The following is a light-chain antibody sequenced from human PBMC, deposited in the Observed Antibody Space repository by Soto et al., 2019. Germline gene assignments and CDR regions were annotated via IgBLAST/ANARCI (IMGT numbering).Light chain of an antibody. V-gene: IGLV2-8*01. Sequence: QSALTQPASASGSRGQSVTISCTGTSVDINYVSWFQQHPGKAPKLIICEVTKRPSGVPDRFSGSKSGNTASLTVSGLQDDDEADYYCSSYAGRDILVFGGGTKVTVL. CDR2: EVT. CDR3: SSYAGRDILV. J-gene: IGLJ3*02. CDR1: SVDINY.